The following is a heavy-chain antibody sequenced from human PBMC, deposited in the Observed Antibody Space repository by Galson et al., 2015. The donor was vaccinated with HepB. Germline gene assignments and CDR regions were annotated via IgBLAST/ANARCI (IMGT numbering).Heavy chain of an antibody. CDR3: ARESGTPGNWYFDL. D-gene: IGHD1-1*01. V-gene: IGHV3-13*05. CDR2: IGTGGGP. Sequence: SLRLSCAASGFTFNNYDFHWVRQTAGKGLEWVSGIGTGGGPNYPDAVKGRCTISRENAQNSVSLQMNSLRDGDTAVYYCARESGTPGNWYFDLWGRGTVVIVSS. CDR1: GFTFNNYD. J-gene: IGHJ2*01.